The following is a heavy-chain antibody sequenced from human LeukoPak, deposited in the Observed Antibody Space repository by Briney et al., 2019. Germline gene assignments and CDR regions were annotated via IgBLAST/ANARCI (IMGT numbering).Heavy chain of an antibody. CDR2: ISYDGSNK. CDR3: ARDIQLWLYSFDY. D-gene: IGHD5-18*01. J-gene: IGHJ4*02. V-gene: IGHV3-30*03. Sequence: GGSLRLSCAASGFTFSSYGMHWVRQAPGKGLEWVAVISYDGSNKYYADSVKGRFTISRDNSKNTLYLQMNSLRAEDTAVYYCARDIQLWLYSFDYWGQGTLVTVSS. CDR1: GFTFSSYG.